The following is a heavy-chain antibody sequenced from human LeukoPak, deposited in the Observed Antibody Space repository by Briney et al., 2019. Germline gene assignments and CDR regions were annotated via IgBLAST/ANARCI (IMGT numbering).Heavy chain of an antibody. Sequence: ASVKVSCKASGYTFTGYYMHWVRQAPGQGLEWMGWINPNSGGTNYAQKFQGRVTMTRGTSISTAYMELSRLRSDDTAVYYCARSRDGYNAYNWFDPWGQGTLVTVSS. J-gene: IGHJ5*02. CDR1: GYTFTGYY. D-gene: IGHD5-24*01. CDR2: INPNSGGT. V-gene: IGHV1-2*02. CDR3: ARSRDGYNAYNWFDP.